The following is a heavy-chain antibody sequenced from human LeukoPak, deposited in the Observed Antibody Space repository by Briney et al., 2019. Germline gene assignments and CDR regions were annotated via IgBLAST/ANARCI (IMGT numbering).Heavy chain of an antibody. CDR3: AGRLWRRDGYNLSAFDI. CDR2: IYYSGST. D-gene: IGHD5-24*01. V-gene: IGHV4-59*01. J-gene: IGHJ3*02. Sequence: SETLSLTCTVSGGSISSYYGNWIRQPPGKGLEWIGYIYYSGSTNYHPSLKSRVTISVDTSKNQFPLKLSSVTAADTAVYYCAGRLWRRDGYNLSAFDIWGQGTMVTVSS. CDR1: GGSISSYY.